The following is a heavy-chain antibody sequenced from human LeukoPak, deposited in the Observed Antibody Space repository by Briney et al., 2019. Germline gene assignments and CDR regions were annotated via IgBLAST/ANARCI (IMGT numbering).Heavy chain of an antibody. CDR3: ARDQGYSGYDYHFWLDP. CDR1: GGSISSYY. V-gene: IGHV4-59*01. J-gene: IGHJ5*02. CDR2: IYYSGST. Sequence: SETLSLTCTVSGGSISSYYWSWIRQPPGKGLEWIGYIYYSGSTNYNPSLKSRVTISVDTSKNQFSLKLSSVTAADTAVYYCARDQGYSGYDYHFWLDPWGQGTLVTVSS. D-gene: IGHD5-12*01.